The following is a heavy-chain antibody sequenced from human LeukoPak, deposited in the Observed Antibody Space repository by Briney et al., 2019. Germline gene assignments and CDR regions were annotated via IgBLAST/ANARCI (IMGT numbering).Heavy chain of an antibody. V-gene: IGHV3-74*01. Sequence: PGGSLRLSYAASGFTFSSYWMHWVRQAPGKGLVWVSRINTDGSSTSYADSVKGRFTISRDNAKNTLYLQMNSLRAEDTAVYYCARVPYYYDSSGYFGYWGQGTLVTVSS. CDR3: ARVPYYYDSSGYFGY. D-gene: IGHD3-22*01. J-gene: IGHJ4*02. CDR1: GFTFSSYW. CDR2: INTDGSST.